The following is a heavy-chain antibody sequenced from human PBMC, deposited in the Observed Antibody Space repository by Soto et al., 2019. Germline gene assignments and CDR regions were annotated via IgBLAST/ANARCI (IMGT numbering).Heavy chain of an antibody. V-gene: IGHV1-3*01. CDR3: AREPLGARIDY. J-gene: IGHJ4*02. Sequence: QLVQSGAEVKKPGASVKLSCKTSGYTFTSYAMHRVRQAPAQGLEWMGWIKPHTGFTVYSQKFQGRLTISRDTSASTLYMELSSLRSEDTALYYCAREPLGARIDYWGQGTLVTVSS. D-gene: IGHD6-6*01. CDR1: GYTFTSYA. CDR2: IKPHTGFT.